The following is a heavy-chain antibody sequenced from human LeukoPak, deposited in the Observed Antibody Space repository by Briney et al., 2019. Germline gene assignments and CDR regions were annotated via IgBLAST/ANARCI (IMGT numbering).Heavy chain of an antibody. J-gene: IGHJ4*02. V-gene: IGHV3-21*01. CDR2: ISSSSSYI. CDR1: GFTFSSYS. Sequence: PGGSLRLSCAASGFTFSSYSMNWVRQAPGKGLEWVSSISSSSSYIYRADSVKGRFTISRGNAKNSLYLQMNSLRAEDTAVYYCARDWGELLLGRLDYWGQGTLVTVSS. D-gene: IGHD1-26*01. CDR3: ARDWGELLLGRLDY.